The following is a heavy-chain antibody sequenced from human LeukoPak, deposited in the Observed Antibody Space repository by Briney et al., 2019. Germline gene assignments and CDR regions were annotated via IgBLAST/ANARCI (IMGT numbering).Heavy chain of an antibody. CDR2: ITGSTTWT. J-gene: IGHJ2*01. CDR3: ARELVSSGTGYFDL. V-gene: IGHV3-23*01. CDR1: GLTFGNFG. Sequence: GGSLRLSCEASGLTFGNFGMTWVRQAPGKGLQWVSGITGSTTWTYYAASVKGRFTVSRDNSQNTLRLQMNSLRADDTAVYYCARELVSSGTGYFDLWGRGTLVTVSS. D-gene: IGHD3-10*02.